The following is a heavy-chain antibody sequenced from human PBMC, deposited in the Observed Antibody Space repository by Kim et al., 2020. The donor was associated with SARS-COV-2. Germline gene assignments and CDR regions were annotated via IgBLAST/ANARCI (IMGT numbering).Heavy chain of an antibody. J-gene: IGHJ4*02. D-gene: IGHD1-26*01. Sequence: YNDYAVSVKSRITINPDTAKNQFSLPLNSVTPEDTAVYYCARIVGAMIDYWGQGTLVTVSS. CDR3: ARIVGAMIDY. CDR2: YN. V-gene: IGHV6-1*01.